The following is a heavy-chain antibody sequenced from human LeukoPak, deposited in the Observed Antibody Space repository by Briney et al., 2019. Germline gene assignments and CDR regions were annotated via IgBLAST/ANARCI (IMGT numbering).Heavy chain of an antibody. CDR1: GYTFTAYY. J-gene: IGHJ4*02. CDR3: ARVAYSSSWYLFDY. CDR2: INPNSGGT. Sequence: ASVKVSFKAAGYTFTAYYMHWVRQAPGQGLEWMGGINPNSGGTNYAQKFKGRVTMTRDTSISTAYMELSRLRSDDTAVYYCARVAYSSSWYLFDYWGQGTPVTVSS. D-gene: IGHD6-13*01. V-gene: IGHV1-2*02.